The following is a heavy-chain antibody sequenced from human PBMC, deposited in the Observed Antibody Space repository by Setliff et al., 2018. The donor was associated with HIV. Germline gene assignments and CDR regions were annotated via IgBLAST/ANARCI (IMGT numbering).Heavy chain of an antibody. CDR1: GGSISSYY. V-gene: IGHV4-4*07. CDR2: ISATGST. D-gene: IGHD3-10*01. Sequence: PSETLSLTCTVSGGSISSYYWSWIRQPAGKGLEWIGHISATGSTNYNPSLKSRVTMSLDTSKNQFSLELSSVTAAGTAVFYCARSGGNWYFNLWGRGTLVTVSS. J-gene: IGHJ2*01. CDR3: ARSGGNWYFNL.